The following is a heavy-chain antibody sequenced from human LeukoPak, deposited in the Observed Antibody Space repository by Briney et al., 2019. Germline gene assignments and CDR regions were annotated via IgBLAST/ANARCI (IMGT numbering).Heavy chain of an antibody. CDR1: GFTFSSYE. Sequence: PGGSLRLSCSASGFTFSSYEMNWVRQAPGKGLVWVSRINSDGSITTYADSVRGRFTISRDNAKSTLYLQMNSLRAEDTAVYYCASSTQISKYADYWGQGALVTVSS. V-gene: IGHV3-74*01. CDR2: INSDGSIT. D-gene: IGHD2-2*01. CDR3: ASSTQISKYADY. J-gene: IGHJ4*02.